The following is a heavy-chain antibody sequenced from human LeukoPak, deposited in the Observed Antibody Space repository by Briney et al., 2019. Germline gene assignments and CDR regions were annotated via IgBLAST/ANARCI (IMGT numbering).Heavy chain of an antibody. V-gene: IGHV3-74*01. CDR1: GFTLNSYW. CDR3: ARGAHVLDI. Sequence: GGSLRLSCAASGFTLNSYWMHWVRQAPGKGLVWVSRINSDESSTTHVDSVKGRFTISRDNAKNTLYLQMDSLRAEDTAVYFCARGAHVLDIWGQGTMVTVSS. D-gene: IGHD1-26*01. CDR2: INSDESST. J-gene: IGHJ3*02.